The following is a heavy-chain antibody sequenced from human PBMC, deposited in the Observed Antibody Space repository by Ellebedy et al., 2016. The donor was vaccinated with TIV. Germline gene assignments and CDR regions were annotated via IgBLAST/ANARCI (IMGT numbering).Heavy chain of an antibody. J-gene: IGHJ4*02. CDR1: GFTFDDYG. D-gene: IGHD5-12*01. CDR2: INWNGGST. CDR3: AREGGYSGYENFDY. V-gene: IGHV3-20*04. Sequence: GESLKISCAASGFTFDDYGMSWVRQAPGKGLEWVSGINWNGGSTGYADSVKGRFTISRDNAKNSLYLQMNSLRAEDTAVYYCAREGGYSGYENFDYWGQGTLVTVSS.